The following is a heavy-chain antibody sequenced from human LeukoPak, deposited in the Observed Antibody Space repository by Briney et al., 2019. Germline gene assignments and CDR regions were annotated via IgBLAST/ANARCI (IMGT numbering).Heavy chain of an antibody. CDR3: ARGSASISALSDY. V-gene: IGHV3-74*01. J-gene: IGHJ4*02. D-gene: IGHD2-15*01. CDR2: LSSDGTSI. CDR1: GFXFSDYW. Sequence: GGSLRLSCIASGFXFSDYWMHWVRQAPGKGLVWVSRLSSDGTSIDYADSVKGRFTISRDNAKHTLYLQMNSLRAEDTAIYFCARGSASISALSDYWGQGTRVTVSS.